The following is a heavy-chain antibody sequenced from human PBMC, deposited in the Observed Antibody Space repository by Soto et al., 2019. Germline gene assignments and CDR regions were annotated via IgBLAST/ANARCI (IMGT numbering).Heavy chain of an antibody. J-gene: IGHJ6*02. CDR2: LSPNSVAT. CDR1: GNTFTSYD. Sequence: QVQLVQSGAEVTKPGASVKVSCRPPGNTFTSYDINWLRRAPGQGLDGMGWLSPNSVATGYAQKFQGRVTMTRDTSISTVYMELSNLRSEDTAIYYCARGVDNGVDVWGQGSTVTVSS. CDR3: ARGVDNGVDV. V-gene: IGHV1-8*01. D-gene: IGHD2-8*01.